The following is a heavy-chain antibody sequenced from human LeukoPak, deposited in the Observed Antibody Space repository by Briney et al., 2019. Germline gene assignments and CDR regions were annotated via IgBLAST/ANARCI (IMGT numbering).Heavy chain of an antibody. J-gene: IGHJ4*02. CDR3: ASLVVPAGGYYFDY. CDR2: INHSGST. V-gene: IGHV4-34*01. CDR1: GGSFSGYY. Sequence: SETLSLTCAVYGGSFSGYYWSWIRQPPGKGLEWIGEINHSGSTNYNPSLKSRVTISVDTSKNQFSLKLSSVTAEDTAVYYCASLVVPAGGYYFDYWGQGTLVTVSS. D-gene: IGHD2-2*01.